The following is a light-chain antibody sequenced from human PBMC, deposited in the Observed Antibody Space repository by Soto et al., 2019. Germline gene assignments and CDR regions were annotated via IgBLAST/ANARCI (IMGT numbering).Light chain of an antibody. Sequence: EIVMTQSPATLSVSPGERATLSCRASQSVSSDLAWYQQKPGQAPRLLIYSASTRATGVPARFSGSGSGTEFTLTISSLQPEDFAVFYCQQYNNWPRMTLGQGTKVDLK. CDR1: QSVSSD. J-gene: IGKJ1*01. CDR3: QQYNNWPRMT. CDR2: SAS. V-gene: IGKV3-15*01.